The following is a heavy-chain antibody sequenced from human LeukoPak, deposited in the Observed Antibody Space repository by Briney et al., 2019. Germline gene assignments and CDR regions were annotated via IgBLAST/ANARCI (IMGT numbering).Heavy chain of an antibody. CDR2: ITSSSSYI. D-gene: IGHD6-19*01. V-gene: IGHV3-21*01. J-gene: IGHJ4*02. CDR3: ARGSTYSSGWYTGFDY. CDR1: GFTFSSYS. Sequence: GGSLRLSCAGSGFTFSSYSMNWVRQAPGKGLEWVSSITSSSSYIYYADSVKGRFTISRDNAKKSVYLQMSSLRAEDTAVYYCARGSTYSSGWYTGFDYWGQGTLVTVSS.